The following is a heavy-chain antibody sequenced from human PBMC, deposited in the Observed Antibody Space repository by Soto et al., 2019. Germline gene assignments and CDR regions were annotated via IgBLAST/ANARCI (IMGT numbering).Heavy chain of an antibody. D-gene: IGHD2-21*02. CDR3: VQSRCGGDCPQSSASHSYDSLDV. J-gene: IGHJ6*02. CDR1: GLSLRTTGGC. Sequence: QITLKESGPTLVKPTQTLTLTCTFSGLSLRTTGGCVGWIRQPPGKALAWLALIYWDEDKRYSPSLKSRLTRTKDTSKNQVVRTRTSMDPVDTATYYCVQSRCGGDCPQSSASHSYDSLDVWGQGTTVTVSS. V-gene: IGHV2-5*02. CDR2: IYWDEDK.